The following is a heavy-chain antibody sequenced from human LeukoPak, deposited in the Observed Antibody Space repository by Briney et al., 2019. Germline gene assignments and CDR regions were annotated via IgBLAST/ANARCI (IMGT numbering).Heavy chain of an antibody. CDR2: IYTRGNT. Sequence: PSETLSLTCTLSGGSISSGSYYWSWIRQPAGKGLEWIGRIYTRGNTNYNPSLKSRVTISLDTSKNQFSLKLSSVTAADTAVYYCASWSVALRGDAFDIWGQGTMVTVSS. CDR3: ASWSVALRGDAFDI. CDR1: GGSISSGSYY. J-gene: IGHJ3*02. D-gene: IGHD2-15*01. V-gene: IGHV4-61*02.